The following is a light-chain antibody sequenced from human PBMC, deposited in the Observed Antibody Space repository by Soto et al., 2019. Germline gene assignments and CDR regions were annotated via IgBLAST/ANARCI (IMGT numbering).Light chain of an antibody. V-gene: IGKV3-15*01. CDR3: QQYKNWPPLT. CDR2: GAF. J-gene: IGKJ4*01. Sequence: EIVMTQSPAPLSVSPGETATLYCRASQSVTYNLAWYQQKPGQVPRLLIYGAFTRATGIPARFSGSGSGTEFTLTISSLQSEDFAVYYCQQYKNWPPLTFGGGTKVEIK. CDR1: QSVTYN.